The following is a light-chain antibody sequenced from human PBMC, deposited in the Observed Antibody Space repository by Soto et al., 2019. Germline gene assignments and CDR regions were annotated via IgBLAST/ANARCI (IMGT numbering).Light chain of an antibody. CDR1: SSDVGAYKY. Sequence: QSVLTQPASVSGSPGQSITISCTGTSSDVGAYKYVSWYQQYPGKAPKLLIFDVYSRPSGVSNRFSGSKSGNTASLTISGLQAEDEADYYCSSYTGSRSFVFGAGTKVTVL. J-gene: IGLJ1*01. CDR2: DVY. V-gene: IGLV2-14*01. CDR3: SSYTGSRSFV.